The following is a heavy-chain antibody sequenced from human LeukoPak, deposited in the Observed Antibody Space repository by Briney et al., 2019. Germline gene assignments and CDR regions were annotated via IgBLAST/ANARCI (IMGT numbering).Heavy chain of an antibody. CDR1: GFTFSSYA. CDR2: ISYDGSNK. Sequence: GGSLRLSCAASGFTFSSYAMHWVGQAPGKGLEWVAVISYDGSNKYYADSVKGRFTISRDNSKNTLYLQMNSLRAEDTAVYYCARGHYDSSGPLDYWGQGTLVTVSS. J-gene: IGHJ4*02. D-gene: IGHD3-22*01. CDR3: ARGHYDSSGPLDY. V-gene: IGHV3-30-3*01.